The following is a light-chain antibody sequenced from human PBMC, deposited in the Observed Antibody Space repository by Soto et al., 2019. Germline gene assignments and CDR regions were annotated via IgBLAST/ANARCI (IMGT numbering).Light chain of an antibody. V-gene: IGLV2-14*01. CDR3: CSYTHSNTLV. CDR1: SSAIGYYTY. J-gene: IGLJ3*02. Sequence: QSVLTQPASVSGSPGQSITISCTGTSSAIGYYTYVSWSQQHPGEAPKLIIYEVNNRPSGVSPRFSGSKSGNTASLTISGLQPEDEADYYCCSYTHSNTLVFGGGTKVTVL. CDR2: EVN.